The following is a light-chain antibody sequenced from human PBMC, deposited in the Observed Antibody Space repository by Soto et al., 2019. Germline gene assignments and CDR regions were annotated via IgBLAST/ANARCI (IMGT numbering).Light chain of an antibody. Sequence: EIVLTQSPATLSLSPGERATLSCRASQSVSSYLAWYQQKPGQAPRLLIYDASNRATGIPARFSGSGSGTDFTLTIHNPKAEDFAVYYCQQRSNWPPYTFGQGTKLEIK. CDR2: DAS. V-gene: IGKV3-11*01. J-gene: IGKJ2*01. CDR1: QSVSSY. CDR3: QQRSNWPPYT.